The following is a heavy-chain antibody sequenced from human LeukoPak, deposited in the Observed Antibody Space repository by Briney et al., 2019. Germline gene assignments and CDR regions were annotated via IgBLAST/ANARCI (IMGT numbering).Heavy chain of an antibody. CDR1: GFTFSSYS. J-gene: IGHJ4*02. CDR2: ISSSSSYI. CDR3: ATHHKYSTPG. D-gene: IGHD6-6*01. V-gene: IGHV3-21*01. Sequence: GGSLRLSCAASGFTFSSYSMNWVRQAPGKGLEWVSSISSSSSYIYYAGSVKGRFTISRDNAKNSLYLQMNSLRAEDTAVYYCATHHKYSTPGWGQGTLVTVSS.